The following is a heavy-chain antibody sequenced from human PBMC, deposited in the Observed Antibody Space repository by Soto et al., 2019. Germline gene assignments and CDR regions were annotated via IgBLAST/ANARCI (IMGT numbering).Heavy chain of an antibody. Sequence: PSETLSLTCAVYGGSFSGYYWGWIRQPPGKGLEWIGEINHSGSTNYSPSLKSRATISVDTSKNQFSLKLSSVTAADTAVYYCARGNRGKRWLQLWSYFDYWGQGTLVTVSS. J-gene: IGHJ4*02. CDR3: ARGNRGKRWLQLWSYFDY. D-gene: IGHD5-12*01. CDR2: INHSGST. V-gene: IGHV4-34*01. CDR1: GGSFSGYY.